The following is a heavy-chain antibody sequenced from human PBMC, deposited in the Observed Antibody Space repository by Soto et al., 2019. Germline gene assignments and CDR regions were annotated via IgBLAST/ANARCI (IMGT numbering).Heavy chain of an antibody. J-gene: IGHJ5*02. Sequence: QVQLQQWGAGLLKPSETLSLTCAVYGGSFSGYYWSWLRQPPGKGLEWIGEINHSGSTNYNPSLKSRVTISVDTSKNQFSLKLSSVTAADTAVYYCARARGYSYGYAWFDPWGQGTLVTVSS. CDR1: GGSFSGYY. D-gene: IGHD5-18*01. V-gene: IGHV4-34*01. CDR3: ARARGYSYGYAWFDP. CDR2: INHSGST.